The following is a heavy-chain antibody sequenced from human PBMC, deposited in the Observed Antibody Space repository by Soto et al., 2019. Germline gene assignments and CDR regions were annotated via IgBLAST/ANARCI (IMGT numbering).Heavy chain of an antibody. CDR3: AKGDNLGPKTGYAFDP. J-gene: IGHJ5*02. Sequence: QVQLQQSGPGLVKPSQTLSLTCAISGDSVSSNTASWNWIRQSPSRGLEWLGRTYFRYRWYNVYPDSVKSRIIINPDTSNNHFSLQLNSVTPEDTAVYFCAKGDNLGPKTGYAFDPWGQGIMVTVSS. V-gene: IGHV6-1*01. CDR2: TYFRYRWYN. CDR1: GDSVSSNTAS. D-gene: IGHD5-12*01.